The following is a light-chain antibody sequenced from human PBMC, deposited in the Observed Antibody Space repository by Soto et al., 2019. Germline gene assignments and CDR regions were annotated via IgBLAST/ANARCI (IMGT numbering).Light chain of an antibody. Sequence: DIQMTQSPSTLSASVGDRVTITCRASQTIISWFAWYQQKPGKAPKLLIYKASTLKSGVPSRFSGSGSGTEFTLTISSLQPDDFATYYCQHYNSYSEAFGQGTKVDI. V-gene: IGKV1-5*03. CDR1: QTIISW. CDR2: KAS. CDR3: QHYNSYSEA. J-gene: IGKJ1*01.